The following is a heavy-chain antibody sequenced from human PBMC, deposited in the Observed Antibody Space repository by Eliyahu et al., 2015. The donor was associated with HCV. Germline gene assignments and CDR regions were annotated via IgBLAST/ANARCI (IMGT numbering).Heavy chain of an antibody. J-gene: IGHJ4*02. CDR3: ARDVRYFDY. D-gene: IGHD3-10*02. CDR2: IKQDGGDK. CDR1: GFTLRSYW. Sequence: EVQLVESGGGLVQPGGSLRLSCAASGFTLRSYWMTWVXQAPGKGLEWVGNIKQDGGDKNYVDSVKGRFTISRDNAKNLLYLQMNSLRGEDTAVYYCARDVRYFDYWGQGTLVTVSS. V-gene: IGHV3-7*01.